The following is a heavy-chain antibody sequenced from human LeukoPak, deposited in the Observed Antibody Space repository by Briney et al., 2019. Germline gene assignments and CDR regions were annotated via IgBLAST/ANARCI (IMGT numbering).Heavy chain of an antibody. CDR3: ARVSNYDFWSGGSNWFDP. V-gene: IGHV1-8*03. CDR1: GYTFTSYD. J-gene: IGHJ5*02. CDR2: MNPNSGNT. Sequence: APVKVSCKASGYTFTSYDINWVRQATGQGLEWMGWMNPNSGNTGYAQKFQGRVTVTRNTSISTAYMELSSLRSEDTAVYYCARVSNYDFWSGGSNWFDPWGQGTLVTVSS. D-gene: IGHD3-3*01.